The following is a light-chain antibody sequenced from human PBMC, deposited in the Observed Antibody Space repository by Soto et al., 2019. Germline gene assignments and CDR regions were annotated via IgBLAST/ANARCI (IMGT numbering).Light chain of an antibody. CDR3: QKYNSAPQT. CDR1: QSVSSN. V-gene: IGKV3-15*01. CDR2: GAS. Sequence: MTQSPSTLSASVGYRVTITCRASQSVSSNLAWYQQKPGQAPRLLIYGASTRATGIPARFSGSGSGTEFTLTISSLQPEDVATYYCQKYNSAPQTFGQGTRWIS. J-gene: IGKJ1*01.